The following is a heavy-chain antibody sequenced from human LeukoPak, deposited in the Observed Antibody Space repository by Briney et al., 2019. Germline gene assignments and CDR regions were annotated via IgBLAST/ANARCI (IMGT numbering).Heavy chain of an antibody. CDR3: ARESGWLIDY. D-gene: IGHD6-19*01. Sequence: GGSLRLSCAASGFTFSTYSMNWVRQAPGKGLEWVSYISSSSSHRYYADSVKGRFTISRGNAKNSLYLQMNSLTDEDTAVYYCARESGWLIDYWGQGTLVTVSS. V-gene: IGHV3-21*05. CDR2: ISSSSSHR. CDR1: GFTFSTYS. J-gene: IGHJ4*02.